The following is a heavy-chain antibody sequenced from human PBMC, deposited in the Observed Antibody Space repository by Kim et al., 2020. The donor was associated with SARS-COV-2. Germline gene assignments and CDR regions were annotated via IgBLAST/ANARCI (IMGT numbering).Heavy chain of an antibody. CDR3: ARYYYDSSGDY. V-gene: IGHV1-2*02. J-gene: IGHJ4*02. D-gene: IGHD3-22*01. Sequence: NYAQKFQGRVTMTRDTSISTADMELSRLRSDDTAVYYCARYYYDSSGDYWGQGTLVTVSS.